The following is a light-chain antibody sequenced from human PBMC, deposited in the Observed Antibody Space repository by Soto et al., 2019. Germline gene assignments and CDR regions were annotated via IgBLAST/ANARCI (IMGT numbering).Light chain of an antibody. V-gene: IGKV3-20*01. Sequence: EIVLTQSPGTLSLSLGERATLSCRASQSVSDSSLAWYHQKPGQAPLLLIYGASRRATGIPDTFSGSGSGTDFTLTISRLEPEDFAVYYCQLYGNSPMYTFGQGTKLEIK. CDR2: GAS. J-gene: IGKJ2*01. CDR3: QLYGNSPMYT. CDR1: QSVSDSS.